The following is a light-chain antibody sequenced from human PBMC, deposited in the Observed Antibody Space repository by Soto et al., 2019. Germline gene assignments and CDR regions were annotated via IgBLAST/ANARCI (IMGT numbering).Light chain of an antibody. CDR3: QQYGSSGT. V-gene: IGKV3-20*01. J-gene: IGKJ1*01. CDR2: GAS. Sequence: EIVLTQSPGTLSLFSGERATLSCLASQSVSNNYLAWYQQKPGQAPRLLIYGASNRATGIPDRFSGSGSGTDFTLTISRLEPEDFAVYYCQQYGSSGTFGQGTKVDIK. CDR1: QSVSNNY.